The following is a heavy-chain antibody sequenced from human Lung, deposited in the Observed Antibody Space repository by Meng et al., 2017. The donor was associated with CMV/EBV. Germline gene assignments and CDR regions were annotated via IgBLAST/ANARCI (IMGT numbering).Heavy chain of an antibody. J-gene: IGHJ6*02. V-gene: IGHV1-18*01. D-gene: IGHD2-2*01. CDR1: GYTFTTYG. Sequence: XVSCXXSGYTFTTYGVSWVRQAPGQGLEWVGWINPYNGNTLYAQNFQGRVTVTTNTSTTTACMELSSLTSDDTAVYYCARTRIEVEPDGRKIKYYNYGMDVWGQGTTVXVSS. CDR2: INPYNGNT. CDR3: ARTRIEVEPDGRKIKYYNYGMDV.